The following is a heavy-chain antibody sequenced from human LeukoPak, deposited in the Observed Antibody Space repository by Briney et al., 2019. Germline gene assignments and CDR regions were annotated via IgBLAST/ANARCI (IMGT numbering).Heavy chain of an antibody. V-gene: IGHV3-21*01. J-gene: IGHJ5*02. CDR1: GFTFSSYS. CDR3: ARDYYDSSGYYHWFDP. CDR2: ISSSSSYI. D-gene: IGHD3-22*01. Sequence: GGSLRLSCAAPGFTFSSYSMNWVRQAPGKGLEWVSSISSSSSYIYYADSVKGRFTISRDNAKNSLYLQMNSLRAEDTAVYYCARDYYDSSGYYHWFDPWGQGTLVTVSS.